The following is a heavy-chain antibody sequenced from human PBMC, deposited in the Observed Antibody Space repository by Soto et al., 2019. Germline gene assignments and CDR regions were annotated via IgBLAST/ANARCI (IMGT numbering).Heavy chain of an antibody. CDR3: ARGQLVWYGDLTPYHRDMDV. Sequence: QVQLQQWGAGLLRPSETLSLTCAFYGGSFDDFYWIWVGQSPGRGLEWVGEISHDGGTNYSPSLASRVSISVDTSKNQFSLHLRSVTAADTGLYYCARGQLVWYGDLTPYHRDMDVWGQGTTVTVSS. J-gene: IGHJ6*02. CDR2: ISHDGGT. CDR1: GGSFDDFY. V-gene: IGHV4-34*02. D-gene: IGHD3-10*01.